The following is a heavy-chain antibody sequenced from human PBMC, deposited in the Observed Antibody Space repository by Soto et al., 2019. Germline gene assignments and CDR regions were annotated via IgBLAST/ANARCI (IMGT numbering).Heavy chain of an antibody. CDR1: GFTFSSYG. CDR2: IWYDGSNK. D-gene: IGHD6-19*01. CDR3: ARDRDSSGWYVGY. Sequence: GGSLRLSCAASGFTFSSYGMHWVRQAPGKGLEWVAVIWYDGSNKYYADSVKGRFTISRDNSKNTLYLQMNSLRAEDTAVYYCARDRDSSGWYVGYWGQGTLVTVSS. V-gene: IGHV3-33*01. J-gene: IGHJ4*02.